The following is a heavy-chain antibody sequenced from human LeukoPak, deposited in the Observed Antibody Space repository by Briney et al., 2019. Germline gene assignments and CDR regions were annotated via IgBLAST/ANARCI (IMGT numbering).Heavy chain of an antibody. V-gene: IGHV3-7*03. Sequence: PGGSLRLSCAASEFSFSTYWMSWVRQAPGKGLQWVANIKQDGSEKNYVDPVTGRFTISRDNAKNSLYLQMNSLRAEDTAVYYCARARLTLAREVIIKADYWGQGILVTVSS. CDR3: ARARLTLAREVIIKADY. CDR1: EFSFSTYW. CDR2: IKQDGSEK. D-gene: IGHD3-10*01. J-gene: IGHJ4*02.